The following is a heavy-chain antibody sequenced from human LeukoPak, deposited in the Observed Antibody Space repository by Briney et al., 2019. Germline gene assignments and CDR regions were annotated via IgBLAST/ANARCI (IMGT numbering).Heavy chain of an antibody. CDR3: ARDRISGFYYGYPYYFDS. V-gene: IGHV1-69*05. CDR2: IIPIFTTA. J-gene: IGHJ4*02. D-gene: IGHD3-10*01. Sequence: EASVKVSCKASGGTFSSYAINWVRQAPGQGLEWMGRIIPIFTTANYAQKFQGRVTITTDESTTPAYMELSSLRSEDTAVYYCARDRISGFYYGYPYYFDSWGQGTLVTVFS. CDR1: GGTFSSYA.